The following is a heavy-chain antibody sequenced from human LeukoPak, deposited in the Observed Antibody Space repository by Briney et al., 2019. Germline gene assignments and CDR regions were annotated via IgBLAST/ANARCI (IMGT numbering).Heavy chain of an antibody. V-gene: IGHV4-39*01. CDR2: IYYSGST. CDR1: GGSISSSSYY. D-gene: IGHD2-15*01. CDR3: ARPLYCSGGSCYWFDP. Sequence: SETLSLTCTVSGGSISSSSYYWGWIRQPPGKGLEWIGSIYYSGSTYYNPSLKSRVTISVDTSKNQFSLKLSSVTAADTAVYYCARPLYCSGGSCYWFDPWGQGTLVTVSS. J-gene: IGHJ5*02.